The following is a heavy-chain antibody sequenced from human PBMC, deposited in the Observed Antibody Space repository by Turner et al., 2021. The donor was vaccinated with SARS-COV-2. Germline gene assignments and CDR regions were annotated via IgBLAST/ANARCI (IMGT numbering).Heavy chain of an antibody. V-gene: IGHV3-74*01. CDR2: INSDGSST. CDR1: GFTFSSYW. J-gene: IGHJ4*02. Sequence: EVQLVESGGGLLQPGGSLRLSCAATGFTFSSYWMHWVRQAPGKGLGWVSRINSDGSSTSYADSVKGRFTISRDNAKNTLYLQMNSLRAEDTAVYYCARDVVTATPGLDYWGQGTLVTVSS. CDR3: ARDVVTATPGLDY. D-gene: IGHD2-15*01.